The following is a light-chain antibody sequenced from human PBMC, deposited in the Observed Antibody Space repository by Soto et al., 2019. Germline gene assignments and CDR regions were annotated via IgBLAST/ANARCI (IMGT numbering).Light chain of an antibody. CDR2: GNS. J-gene: IGLJ2*01. Sequence: QSVLTQPPSVSGAPGQRVTISCTGSSSNIGAGYDVHWYQQLPGTAPKLLIYGNSNRPSGVPDRFSGSKSGTSASLAITGLQAEDEADYYCQSYDSSVRVFGGGTKVTVL. CDR3: QSYDSSVRV. V-gene: IGLV1-40*01. CDR1: SSNIGAGYD.